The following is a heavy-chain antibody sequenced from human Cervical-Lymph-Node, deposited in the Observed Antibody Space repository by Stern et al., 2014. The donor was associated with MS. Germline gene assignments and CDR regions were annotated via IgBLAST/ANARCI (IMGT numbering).Heavy chain of an antibody. CDR1: GGSISRSTYY. CDR2: IYYSGTT. CDR3: ARHDGWLPHY. J-gene: IGHJ4*02. Sequence: VQLVESGPGLVKPSETLSLTCSVSGGSISRSTYYWGWIRQPPGKGLEWIGSIYYSGTTYYNPSLKRRVTIETSTNQFSLRLTSVTAADTAVYYCARHDGWLPHYWSQGTLVTVSS. D-gene: IGHD5-12*01. V-gene: IGHV4-39*01.